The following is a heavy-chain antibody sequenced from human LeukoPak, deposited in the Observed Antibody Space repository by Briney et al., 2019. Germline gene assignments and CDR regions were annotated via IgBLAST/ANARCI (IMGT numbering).Heavy chain of an antibody. J-gene: IGHJ4*02. CDR2: MNPNSGNT. CDR1: GYTFTSCD. D-gene: IGHD2-15*01. CDR3: ARGAPQEYCSGGSCPYFDY. Sequence: PSVKVSCKASGYTFTSCDFNWVRQAPGQGLESMGWMNPNSGNTGYAQKFQGRVTMTRNTSISTAYMEVSSLRSEDTAVYYCARGAPQEYCSGGSCPYFDYWGQGSLVTVSS. V-gene: IGHV1-8*01.